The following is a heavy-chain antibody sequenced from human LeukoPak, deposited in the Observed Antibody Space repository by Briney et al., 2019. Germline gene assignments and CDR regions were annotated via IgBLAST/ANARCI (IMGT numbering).Heavy chain of an antibody. CDR3: ARRLYSNSWSTFDY. Sequence: PSETLSLTCTVSGGSISSYYWSWIRQPAGKGLEWIGRISSSGSTNYNPSLKSRVPMSVDMSKNQFSLKLSSVTAADTAVYYCARRLYSNSWSTFDYWGQGTLVTVSS. CDR2: ISSSGST. J-gene: IGHJ4*02. V-gene: IGHV4-4*07. CDR1: GGSISSYY. D-gene: IGHD6-13*01.